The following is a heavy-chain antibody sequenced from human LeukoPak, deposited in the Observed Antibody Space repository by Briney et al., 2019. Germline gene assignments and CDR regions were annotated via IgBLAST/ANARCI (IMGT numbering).Heavy chain of an antibody. Sequence: GGSLRLSCAASGFTFSSYSMNWVRQAPGKGLEWVSSISSSSSYIYYADSVKGRFTISRDNAKNSLYLQMNSLRAEDTAVYYCARRSPCSGGSCYRNYYYYGMDVWGQGTTVTVSS. J-gene: IGHJ6*02. D-gene: IGHD2-15*01. CDR3: ARRSPCSGGSCYRNYYYYGMDV. CDR2: ISSSSSYI. V-gene: IGHV3-21*01. CDR1: GFTFSSYS.